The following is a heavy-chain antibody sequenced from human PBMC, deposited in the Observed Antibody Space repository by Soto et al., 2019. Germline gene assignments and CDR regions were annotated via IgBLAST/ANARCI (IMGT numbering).Heavy chain of an antibody. CDR2: INSDGSVS. J-gene: IGHJ6*03. Sequence: EVQLVESGGGLVQPGGSLRLSCAASGCTLSNYWMYWVRQAPGKGLEWVSRINSDGSVSSYADSVKGRLTISRDNVKNTLDLEMDSLRAEDTAVYYCARGDCVGGTCYSLAGSFYYYMDVWGKGTTVTVFS. D-gene: IGHD2-15*01. CDR1: GCTLSNYW. V-gene: IGHV3-74*02. CDR3: ARGDCVGGTCYSLAGSFYYYMDV.